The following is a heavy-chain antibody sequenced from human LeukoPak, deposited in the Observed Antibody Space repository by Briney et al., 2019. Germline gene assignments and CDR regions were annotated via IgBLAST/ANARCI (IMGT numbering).Heavy chain of an antibody. V-gene: IGHV3-23*01. D-gene: IGHD3-22*01. CDR2: ISGSGGST. CDR1: GFTFSSYA. CDR3: AKDGGGITTNWFDP. Sequence: GASLRLSCAASGFTFSSYAMSWVRQAPGKGLEWVSAISGSGGSTYYADSVKGRFTISRDNSKNTLYLQMNSLRAEDTAVYYCAKDGGGITTNWFDPWGQGTLVTVSP. J-gene: IGHJ5*02.